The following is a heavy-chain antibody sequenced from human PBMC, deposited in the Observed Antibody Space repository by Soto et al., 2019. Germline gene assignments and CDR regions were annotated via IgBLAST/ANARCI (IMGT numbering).Heavy chain of an antibody. CDR1: GFIFGTYG. D-gene: IGHD3-9*01. V-gene: IGHV3-33*01. J-gene: IGHJ3*01. Sequence: QVQLVESGGGVVQSGRSLRLSCAASGFIFGTYGMHWVRQAPGKGLEWVAVIWFDGTNKYYGDFVKGRFTVSRDKSKMYLQMNGLTVEDTAVHYCARGIGLVVRGDAFDLWGQGTMVTVSS. CDR3: ARGIGLVVRGDAFDL. CDR2: IWFDGTNK.